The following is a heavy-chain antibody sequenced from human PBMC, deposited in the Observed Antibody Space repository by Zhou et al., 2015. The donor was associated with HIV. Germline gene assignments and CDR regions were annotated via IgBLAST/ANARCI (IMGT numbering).Heavy chain of an antibody. V-gene: IGHV1-69*09. CDR3: ASSYYDYVWGSYRYPYYFDY. J-gene: IGHJ4*02. Sequence: QVQLVQSGAEVKKPGSSVKVSCKASGGTFSNYAISWVRQAPGHGLEWVGRNIPNFGVSNYAQKFQGRVTITADKSTGTAYMELSSLRSEDTAVYYCASSYYDYVWGSYRYPYYFDYWGQGTLVTVSS. CDR2: NIPNFGVS. D-gene: IGHD3-16*02. CDR1: GGTFSNYA.